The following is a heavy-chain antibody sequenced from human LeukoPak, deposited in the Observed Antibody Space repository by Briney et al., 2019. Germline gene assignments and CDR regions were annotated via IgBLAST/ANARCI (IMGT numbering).Heavy chain of an antibody. CDR2: IYPGDSDT. CDR3: ARTYYYDSSGGDFDY. J-gene: IGHJ4*02. Sequence: GESLKISCQGSGYSFTSYWIGWLRQMPGKGLEWMGIIYPGDSDTRYSPSFQGQVTISADKSISTAYLQWSSLKASDTAMYYCARTYYYDSSGGDFDYWGQGTLVTVSS. CDR1: GYSFTSYW. V-gene: IGHV5-51*01. D-gene: IGHD3-22*01.